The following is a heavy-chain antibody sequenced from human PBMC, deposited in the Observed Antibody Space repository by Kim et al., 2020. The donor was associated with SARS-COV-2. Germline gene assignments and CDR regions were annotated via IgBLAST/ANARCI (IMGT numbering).Heavy chain of an antibody. Sequence: ASVKVSCKASGYTFTSYDINWVRQATGQGLEWMGWMNPNSGNTGYAQKFQGRVTMTRNTSISTAYMELSRLRSEDTAVYYCASRSYIAVAGYYYYYGMDVWGQGTTVSVSS. CDR1: GYTFTSYD. J-gene: IGHJ6*02. CDR2: MNPNSGNT. V-gene: IGHV1-8*01. CDR3: ASRSYIAVAGYYYYYGMDV. D-gene: IGHD6-19*01.